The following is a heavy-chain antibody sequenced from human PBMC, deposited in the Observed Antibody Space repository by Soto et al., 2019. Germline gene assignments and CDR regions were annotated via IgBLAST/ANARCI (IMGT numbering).Heavy chain of an antibody. V-gene: IGHV3-11*06. CDR1: VFTFSDYY. Sequence: PGGSLRLSCASSVFTFSDYYMSWIRQAPGKGLESVSYISSSSSYTNYADSVKGRFTISRDNAKDSLYLQMNSLRAEDTAVYYCARDRKVPGGNSRQYYYYGMDVWGQGTTVTVSS. CDR3: ARDRKVPGGNSRQYYYYGMDV. CDR2: ISSSSSYT. J-gene: IGHJ6*01. D-gene: IGHD2-21*02.